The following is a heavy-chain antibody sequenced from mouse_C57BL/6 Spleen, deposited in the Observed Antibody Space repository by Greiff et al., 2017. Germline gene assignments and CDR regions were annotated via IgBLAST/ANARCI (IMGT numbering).Heavy chain of an antibody. V-gene: IGHV1-80*01. CDR1: GYAFSSYW. J-gene: IGHJ4*01. D-gene: IGHD2-5*01. CDR2: IYPGDGDT. CDR3: ARDSNYAMDY. Sequence: VKLQESGAELVKPGASVKISCKASGYAFSSYWMNWVKQRPGKGLEWIGQIYPGDGDTNYNGKFKGKATLTADKSSSTAYMQLSSLTSEDSAVYFCARDSNYAMDYWGQGTSVTVSS.